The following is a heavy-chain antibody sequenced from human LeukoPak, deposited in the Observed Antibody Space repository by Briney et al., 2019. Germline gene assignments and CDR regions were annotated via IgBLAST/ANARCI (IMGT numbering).Heavy chain of an antibody. Sequence: SVKVSCKVSGYTLTELSMHWVRQAPGKGLEWTGGVIPIFGTANYAQKFQGRVTITADESTSTAYMELSSLRSEDTAVYYCARDLDSSDWGQGTLVTVSS. CDR3: ARDLDSSD. J-gene: IGHJ4*02. V-gene: IGHV1-69*13. CDR1: GYTLTELS. D-gene: IGHD3-22*01. CDR2: VIPIFGTA.